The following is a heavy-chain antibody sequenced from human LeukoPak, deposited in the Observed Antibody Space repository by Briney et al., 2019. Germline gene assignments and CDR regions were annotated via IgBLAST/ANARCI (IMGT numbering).Heavy chain of an antibody. J-gene: IGHJ4*02. D-gene: IGHD4-17*01. CDR1: GFTFSNYA. CDR3: AKTYGDYAPFGY. Sequence: PGGSLRLSCTASGFTFSNYAITWVRQAPGKGLEWVSSVSSIGISSYYADSVKGRFTISRDNSKNTLYLQMNSLRAEDTAVYYCAKTYGDYAPFGYWGQGTLVTVSS. V-gene: IGHV3-23*01. CDR2: VSSIGISS.